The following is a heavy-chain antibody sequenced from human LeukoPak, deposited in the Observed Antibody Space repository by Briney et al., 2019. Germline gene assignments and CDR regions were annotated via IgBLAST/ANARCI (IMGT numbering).Heavy chain of an antibody. V-gene: IGHV3-7*01. CDR2: INPDGSEK. Sequence: GGSLRLSCAASGFTFGTYWMNWVRQAPGKGLEWVASINPDGSEKYDVDSVKGRFTISRDNAKNSLYLQMNGLRAEDTAVYYCARSGSYWNSRAYFDYWGQGSLVTVSS. CDR1: GFTFGTYW. J-gene: IGHJ4*02. CDR3: ARSGSYWNSRAYFDY. D-gene: IGHD3-10*01.